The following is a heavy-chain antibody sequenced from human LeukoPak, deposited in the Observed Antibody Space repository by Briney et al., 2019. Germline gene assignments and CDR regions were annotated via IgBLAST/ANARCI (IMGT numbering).Heavy chain of an antibody. CDR3: ARSTSGRTIFGVVTPVYFDY. CDR1: GGSINDGYYY. J-gene: IGHJ4*02. CDR2: IYTSGGT. Sequence: PSQTLSLTCTVSGGSINDGYYYWNWIRQPAGKGLEWIGRIYTSGGTNYNPSLKSRVIISVDTSKNQFSLRLSSVTAADTAVYYCARSTSGRTIFGVVTPVYFDYWGQGTLVTVSS. V-gene: IGHV4-61*02. D-gene: IGHD3-3*01.